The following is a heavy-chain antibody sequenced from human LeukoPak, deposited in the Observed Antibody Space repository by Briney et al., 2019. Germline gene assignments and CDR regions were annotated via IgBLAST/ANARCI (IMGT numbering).Heavy chain of an antibody. J-gene: IGHJ6*02. D-gene: IGHD2-2*02. CDR1: GFTVSSNY. V-gene: IGHV3-66*01. Sequence: GGSLRLSCAASGFTVSSNYMSWVRQAPGKGLEWVSVIYSGGSTYYADSVKGRFTISRDNSKNTLYLQMNSLRAEDTAVYYCARDGLYCSSTSCHNPNYYYYGMDVWGQGTTVTVSS. CDR3: ARDGLYCSSTSCHNPNYYYYGMDV. CDR2: IYSGGST.